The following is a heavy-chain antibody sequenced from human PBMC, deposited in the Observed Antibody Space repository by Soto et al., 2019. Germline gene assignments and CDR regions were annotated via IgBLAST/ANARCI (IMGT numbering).Heavy chain of an antibody. Sequence: GGSLRLSCAASGFTFSSYAMSWVRQAPGKGLEWVSAISGSGGSTYYADSVKGRFTISRDNSKNTLYLQMNSLRAEDTAVYYCAKSPPAYGSGSYPYLGHPGTNDYWGQGTLVTVSS. CDR1: GFTFSSYA. CDR3: AKSPPAYGSGSYPYLGHPGTNDY. V-gene: IGHV3-23*01. D-gene: IGHD3-10*01. CDR2: ISGSGGST. J-gene: IGHJ4*02.